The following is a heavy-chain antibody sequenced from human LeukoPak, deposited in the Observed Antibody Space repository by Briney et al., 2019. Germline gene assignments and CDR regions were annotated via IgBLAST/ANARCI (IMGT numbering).Heavy chain of an antibody. CDR3: ARHGHCTNGVCYSNYYYYMDV. J-gene: IGHJ6*03. Sequence: GESLKISCKGSGYRFTSYWIGWVRQMPGKGLEWMGIIYPDDSDTRYSPSFEGQVIIPVDKSISTAYLQWSSLKASDTATYYCARHGHCTNGVCYSNYYYYMDVWGKGTTVTVSS. V-gene: IGHV5-51*01. D-gene: IGHD2-8*01. CDR2: IYPDDSDT. CDR1: GYRFTSYW.